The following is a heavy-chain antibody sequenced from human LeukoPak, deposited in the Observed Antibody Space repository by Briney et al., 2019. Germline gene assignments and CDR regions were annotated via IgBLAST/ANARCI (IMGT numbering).Heavy chain of an antibody. J-gene: IGHJ6*02. Sequence: PGGSLRLSCDASGFSFSMYWMAWVRQAPGKGLEWVANIKQDGSQKYYVDSVRGRFTISRENAKKSLYLQMNRLRGEDTAVYYCALDNYYDSSGYDYAGASLNYGMDLWGQGTTVTVSS. D-gene: IGHD3-22*01. CDR1: GFSFSMYW. CDR2: IKQDGSQK. CDR3: ALDNYYDSSGYDYAGASLNYGMDL. V-gene: IGHV3-7*01.